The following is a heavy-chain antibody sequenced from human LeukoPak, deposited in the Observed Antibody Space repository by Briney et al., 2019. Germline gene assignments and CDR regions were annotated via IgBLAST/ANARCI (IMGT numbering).Heavy chain of an antibody. J-gene: IGHJ5*02. CDR1: GYTLTELS. D-gene: IGHD1-7*01. Sequence: ASVKVSCKVSGYTLTELSMHWVRQAPGKGPEWMGGFDPEDGETIYAQKFQGRVTMTEDTSTDTAYMEQSSLRSEDTAVYYCETLPRITGTRFGWFDPWGQGTLVTVSS. V-gene: IGHV1-24*01. CDR3: ETLPRITGTRFGWFDP. CDR2: FDPEDGET.